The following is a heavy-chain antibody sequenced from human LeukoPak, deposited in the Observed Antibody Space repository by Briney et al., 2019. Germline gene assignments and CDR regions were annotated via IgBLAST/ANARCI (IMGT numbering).Heavy chain of an antibody. D-gene: IGHD3-10*01. CDR3: TTYGSGRKFDY. V-gene: IGHV3-15*04. Sequence: GGSLRLSCAASGFLFSSYGMHWVRQAPGKGLEWVGRIESKTDGGTTDYAAPVKGRFTISRDDSTNTLYLQMNSLKSEDTAVYYCTTYGSGRKFDYWGQGILVTVSS. CDR1: GFLFSSYG. CDR2: IESKTDGGTT. J-gene: IGHJ4*02.